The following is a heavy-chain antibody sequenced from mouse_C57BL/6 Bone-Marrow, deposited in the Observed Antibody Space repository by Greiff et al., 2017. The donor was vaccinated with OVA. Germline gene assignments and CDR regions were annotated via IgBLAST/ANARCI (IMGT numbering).Heavy chain of an antibody. J-gene: IGHJ3*01. V-gene: IGHV14-4*01. CDR1: GFNIKDDY. CDR3: TTDYSNPWFAY. CDR2: MDPENGDT. Sequence: EVQLQQSGAELVRPGASVKLSCPASGFNIKDDYKHWVKQRPEQGLEWIGWMDPENGDTEYASKFQGKATITADTSSNTAYLQLSSLTSEDTAVYYCTTDYSNPWFAYWGQGTLVTVSA. D-gene: IGHD2-5*01.